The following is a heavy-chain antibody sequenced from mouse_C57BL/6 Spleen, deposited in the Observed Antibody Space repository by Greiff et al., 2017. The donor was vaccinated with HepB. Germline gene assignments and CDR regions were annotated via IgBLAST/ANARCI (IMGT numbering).Heavy chain of an antibody. J-gene: IGHJ2*01. CDR2: IYPGDGDT. CDR3: ACYYYGSSHPRDY. CDR1: GYAFSSSW. D-gene: IGHD1-1*01. V-gene: IGHV1-82*01. Sequence: QVQLQQSGPELVKPGASVKISCKASGYAFSSSWMNWVKQRPGKGLEWIGRIYPGDGDTNYNGKFKGKATLTADKSSSTAYMQLSSLTSEDSAVYICACYYYGSSHPRDYWGQGTTLTVSS.